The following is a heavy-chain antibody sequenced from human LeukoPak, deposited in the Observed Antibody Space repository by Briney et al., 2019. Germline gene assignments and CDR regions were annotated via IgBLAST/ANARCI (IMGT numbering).Heavy chain of an antibody. J-gene: IGHJ6*02. CDR3: ARDLNTYYYDSSGGYGMDV. CDR2: ISAYNGNT. Sequence: ASVKVSCEASGYTFTSYGISWVRQAPGQGLEWTGWISAYNGNTNYAQKLQGRVTMTTDTSTSTAYMELRSLRSDDTAVYYCARDLNTYYYDSSGGYGMDVWGQGTTVTVSS. D-gene: IGHD3-22*01. CDR1: GYTFTSYG. V-gene: IGHV1-18*01.